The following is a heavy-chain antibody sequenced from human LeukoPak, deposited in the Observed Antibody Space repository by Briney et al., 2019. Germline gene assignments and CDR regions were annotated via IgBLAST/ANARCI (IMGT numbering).Heavy chain of an antibody. V-gene: IGHV1-18*01. CDR2: ISAYNGNT. D-gene: IGHD3-22*01. CDR1: GYTFTSYG. Sequence: ASVKVSCKASGYTFTSYGISWVRQAPGQGLEWMGWISAYNGNTNYAQKLQGRVAMTTDTSTSTAYMELRSLRSDDTAVYYCAGDSRYYYDSSGYPYWGQGTLVTVSS. CDR3: AGDSRYYYDSSGYPY. J-gene: IGHJ4*02.